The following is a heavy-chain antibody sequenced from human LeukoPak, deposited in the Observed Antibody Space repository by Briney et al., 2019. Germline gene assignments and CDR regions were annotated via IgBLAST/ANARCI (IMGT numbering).Heavy chain of an antibody. D-gene: IGHD6-13*01. CDR2: IIPIFGTA. J-gene: IGHJ6*03. V-gene: IGHV1-69*13. Sequence: SVKVSCKASGGTFSSYAISWVRQAPGQGLEWMGGIIPIFGTANYAQKFQGRVTITADESTSTAYMELSSLRSEDTAVYYCAGIAAAGNLAYYYYYMDVWGKGTTVTVSS. CDR1: GGTFSSYA. CDR3: AGIAAAGNLAYYYYYMDV.